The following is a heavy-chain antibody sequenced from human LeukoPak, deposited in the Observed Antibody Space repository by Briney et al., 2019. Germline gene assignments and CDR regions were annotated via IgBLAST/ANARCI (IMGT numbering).Heavy chain of an antibody. D-gene: IGHD3-16*02. J-gene: IGHJ4*02. CDR1: GFTFGSYS. V-gene: IGHV3-48*01. Sequence: GGSLRLSCAASGFTFGSYSMNWVRQAPGKGLEWVSYISSSSSTIYYADSVKGRFTISRDNAKNSLYLQMNSLRAEDTAVYYCARGRLRLGELSNYWGQGTLVTVSS. CDR2: ISSSSSTI. CDR3: ARGRLRLGELSNY.